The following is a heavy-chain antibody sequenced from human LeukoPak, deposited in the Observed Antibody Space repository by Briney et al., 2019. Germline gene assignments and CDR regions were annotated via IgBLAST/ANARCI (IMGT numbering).Heavy chain of an antibody. Sequence: ALSLSFAASRCTSSRYGMHWVGQAPAKGLEWVAVISYDGSNKYFADSGKGRFTISRDNSKNTMYLQMNSLRAEETAVYYCAKDNRAWLRFAAFWFDPWGQGTLVTGSS. CDR3: AKDNRAWLRFAAFWFDP. J-gene: IGHJ5*02. V-gene: IGHV3-30*18. CDR1: RCTSSRYG. CDR2: ISYDGSNK. D-gene: IGHD5-12*01.